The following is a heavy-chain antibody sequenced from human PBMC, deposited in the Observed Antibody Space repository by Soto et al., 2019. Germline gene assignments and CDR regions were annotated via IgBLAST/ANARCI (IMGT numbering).Heavy chain of an antibody. J-gene: IGHJ4*02. D-gene: IGHD2-15*01. CDR1: GYIFGNSW. V-gene: IGHV5-51*01. CDR2: IYPGDSDT. Sequence: ESLKISCKASGYIFGNSWIGWVRQMPGKGLEWMGIIYPGDSDTTYSPSFQGQVTISADKSISTAYLQWSSLKPSDTAMYYCARREAWYYFDYWGQGTLVTVSS. CDR3: ARREAWYYFDY.